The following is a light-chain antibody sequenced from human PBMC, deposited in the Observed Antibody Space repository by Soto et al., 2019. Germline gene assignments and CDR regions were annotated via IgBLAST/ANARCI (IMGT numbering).Light chain of an antibody. CDR1: QSVSNNY. V-gene: IGKV3-20*01. J-gene: IGKJ4*02. CDR2: GAS. CDR3: QPDGRPGK. Sequence: EIVLTQSPGTLSLSPGERASLSCRASQSVSNNYLAWYQQKPGQAPRLLIYGASNSATGIPDRFSGSGTGTTFTRSIGKLETDELSVSKRQPDGRPGKFGGGTKVDIK.